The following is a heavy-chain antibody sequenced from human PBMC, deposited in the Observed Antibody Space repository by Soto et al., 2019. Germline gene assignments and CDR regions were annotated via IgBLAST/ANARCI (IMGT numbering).Heavy chain of an antibody. J-gene: IGHJ2*01. V-gene: IGHV3-23*01. CDR1: GFTFNSYA. Sequence: EVQLLESGGGLVQPGGSLRLSCAASGFTFNSYAMSWVRQAPGKGLEGVSGISGSGGSTYSADSVKGRFTISRDNSKNTLYLQMNSLGAEDTAVYYFAKVSGYWYFDLLGRGTLVTVSS. CDR3: AKVSGYWYFDL. CDR2: ISGSGGST.